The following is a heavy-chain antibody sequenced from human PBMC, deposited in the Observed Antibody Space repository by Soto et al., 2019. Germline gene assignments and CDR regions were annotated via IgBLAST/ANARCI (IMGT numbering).Heavy chain of an antibody. D-gene: IGHD6-13*01. V-gene: IGHV4-39*01. CDR1: GGSISSSSYY. Sequence: SSETLSLTCTVSGGSISSSSYYWGWIRQPPGKGLEWIGSIYYSGSTYYNPSLKSRVTISVDTSKNQFSLKLSSVTAADTAVYYCASTKIAAAGTYWFDPWGQGTLVTVSS. J-gene: IGHJ5*02. CDR2: IYYSGST. CDR3: ASTKIAAAGTYWFDP.